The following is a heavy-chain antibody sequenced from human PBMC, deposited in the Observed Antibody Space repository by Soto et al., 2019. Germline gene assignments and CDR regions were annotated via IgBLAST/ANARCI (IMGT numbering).Heavy chain of an antibody. CDR3: ARSPAHYYGSGSYYRPTYYYYYYMDV. J-gene: IGHJ6*03. CDR2: IYYSGST. D-gene: IGHD3-10*01. Sequence: PSETLSLTCTVSGGSISSYYWSWIRQPPGKGLEWIGYIYYSGSTNYNPSLKSRVTISVDTSKNQFSLKLSSVTAADTAVYYCARSPAHYYGSGSYYRPTYYYYYYMDVWGKGTTVTVSS. CDR1: GGSISSYY. V-gene: IGHV4-59*01.